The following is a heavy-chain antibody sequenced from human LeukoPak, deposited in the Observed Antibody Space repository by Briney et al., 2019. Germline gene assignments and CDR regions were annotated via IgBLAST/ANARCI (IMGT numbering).Heavy chain of an antibody. D-gene: IGHD5-18*01. V-gene: IGHV4-34*01. J-gene: IGHJ3*02. CDR2: INHSGST. Sequence: SETLSLTCAVYGGSFSGYYWSWIRQPPGKGLEWIGEINHSGSTNYNPSLKSRVTISVDTSKNQFSLKLSSVTAADTAVYYCARILGYLGAFDIWGQGTMVTVSS. CDR3: ARILGYLGAFDI. CDR1: GGSFSGYY.